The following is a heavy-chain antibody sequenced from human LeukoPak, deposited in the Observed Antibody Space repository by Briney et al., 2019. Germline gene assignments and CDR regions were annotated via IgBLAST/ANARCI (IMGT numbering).Heavy chain of an antibody. CDR2: VNSDGSTT. D-gene: IGHD5-12*01. CDR1: GFTFSSYW. V-gene: IGHV3-74*01. Sequence: GGSLRLSCAASGFTFSSYWMSWVRQAPGKGLVWVSRVNSDGSTTTYADSVKGRFTISRDNAKSTLYLQMNSLSADDTALYYCARVRGYDAHFDYWGQGILVTVSS. J-gene: IGHJ4*02. CDR3: ARVRGYDAHFDY.